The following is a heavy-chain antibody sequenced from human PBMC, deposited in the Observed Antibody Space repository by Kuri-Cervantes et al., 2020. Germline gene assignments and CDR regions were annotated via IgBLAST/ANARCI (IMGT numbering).Heavy chain of an antibody. Sequence: ESLKISCAVSGYSISSGYYWGWIRQPPGKGLEWIGSIYHSGSTYYNPSLKSRVTISVDTSKNQFSLKLSSVTAADTAVYYCARQGDGDLWGAFDIWGQGTMVTVSS. J-gene: IGHJ3*02. V-gene: IGHV4-38-2*01. CDR2: IYHSGST. CDR3: ARQGDGDLWGAFDI. D-gene: IGHD4-17*01. CDR1: GYSISSGYY.